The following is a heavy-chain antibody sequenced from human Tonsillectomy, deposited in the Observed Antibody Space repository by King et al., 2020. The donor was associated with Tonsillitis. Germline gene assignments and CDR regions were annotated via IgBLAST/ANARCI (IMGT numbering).Heavy chain of an antibody. D-gene: IGHD3-16*01. CDR1: GFTFDDYA. Sequence: EVQLVESGGGLVQPGRSLRLSCAASGFTFDDYAMHWVRQAPGKGLEWVSGISWNSDIIGYADSVKGRFTISRDNAKNSLYLQMNSLRAEDTALYYCANDLGDYVWGRAGYFNCWGQGTLVTVSS. CDR2: ISWNSDII. J-gene: IGHJ4*02. V-gene: IGHV3-9*01. CDR3: ANDLGDYVWGRAGYFNC.